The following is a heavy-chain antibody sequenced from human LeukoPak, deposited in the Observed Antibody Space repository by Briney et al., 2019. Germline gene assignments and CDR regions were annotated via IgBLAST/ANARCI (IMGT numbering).Heavy chain of an antibody. CDR3: ARDRVYLREFDY. CDR1: GFTFSTYA. Sequence: GGSLRLSCAASGFTFSTYAMSWVRQAPGKGLEWVSGISGGGDRTFFADSAKGRFTISRDNSKNTLYLQMNSLRVEDTAVYYCARDRVYLREFDYWGQGTLDTVSS. V-gene: IGHV3-23*01. D-gene: IGHD5/OR15-5a*01. CDR2: ISGGGDRT. J-gene: IGHJ4*02.